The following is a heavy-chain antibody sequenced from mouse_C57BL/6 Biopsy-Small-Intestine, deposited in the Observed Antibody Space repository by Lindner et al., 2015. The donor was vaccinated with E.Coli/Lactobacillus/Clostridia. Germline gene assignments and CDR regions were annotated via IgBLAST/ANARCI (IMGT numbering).Heavy chain of an antibody. Sequence: VQLQESGAELARPGASVKLSCKASGYTFTSYGISWVKQRTGQGLEWIGEIYPRSGNTYYNEKFKGKATLTADKPSSTAYMELRSLTSEDSAVYFCARWGLLRGYFDVWGTGTTVTVSS. CDR1: GYTFTSYG. CDR3: ARWGLLRGYFDV. J-gene: IGHJ1*03. V-gene: IGHV1-81*01. D-gene: IGHD6-1*01. CDR2: IYPRSGNT.